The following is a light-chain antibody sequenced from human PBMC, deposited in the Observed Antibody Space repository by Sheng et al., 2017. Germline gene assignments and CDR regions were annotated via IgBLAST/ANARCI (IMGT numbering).Light chain of an antibody. CDR3: QHYNYWPPF. V-gene: IGKV1-9*01. CDR2: STS. Sequence: IQLTQSPSSLSAFVGDRVTITCRASQGISNYLAWYQQKPGKAPNLLIYSTSTLQTGVPSRFSGRGSGTDFTLTISSLQPEDFAVYYCQHYNYWPPFFGGGTKVELK. CDR1: QGISNY. J-gene: IGKJ4*01.